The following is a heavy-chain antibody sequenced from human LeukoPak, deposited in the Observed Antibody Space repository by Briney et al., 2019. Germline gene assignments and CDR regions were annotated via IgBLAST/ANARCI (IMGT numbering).Heavy chain of an antibody. CDR3: ARDRSRNYSCDY. CDR2: IWYDGSNK. Sequence: GGSLRLSCAASGFTFSSYGMHWVRQAPGKGLEWVAVIWYDGSNKYYADSVKGRFTISRDNSKNTLYLQMSSLRTEDTAVYYCARDRSRNYSCDYWGQGTLVGVSS. D-gene: IGHD2-2*01. V-gene: IGHV3-33*01. J-gene: IGHJ4*02. CDR1: GFTFSSYG.